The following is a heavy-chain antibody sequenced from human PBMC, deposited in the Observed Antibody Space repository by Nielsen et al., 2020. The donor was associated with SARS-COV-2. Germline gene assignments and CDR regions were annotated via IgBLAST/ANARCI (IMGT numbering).Heavy chain of an antibody. CDR3: ARHPRITIFGVVIIGWFDP. Sequence: GSLRLSCTVSGGSISSSSYYWGWIRQPPGKGLEWIGSIYYSGTTYYNPSLKSRVTISVDTSKNQFSLKLSSVTAADTAVYYCARHPRITIFGVVIIGWFDPWGQGTLVTVSS. V-gene: IGHV4-39*07. J-gene: IGHJ5*02. CDR1: GGSISSSSYY. D-gene: IGHD3-3*01. CDR2: IYYSGTT.